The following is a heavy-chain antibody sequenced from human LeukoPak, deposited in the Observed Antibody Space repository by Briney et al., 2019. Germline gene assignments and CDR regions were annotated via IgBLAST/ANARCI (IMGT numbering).Heavy chain of an antibody. J-gene: IGHJ3*02. V-gene: IGHV5-51*01. D-gene: IGHD6-19*01. CDR1: GYSFTSYW. Sequence: GESLKISCKGSGYSFTSYWIGWVRQMPGKDLELMGIIYPGDSDTRYSPSFQGQVTISADKSISTAYLQWSSLKASDTAMYYCARLVAVAGNDAFDIWGQGTMVTVSS. CDR2: IYPGDSDT. CDR3: ARLVAVAGNDAFDI.